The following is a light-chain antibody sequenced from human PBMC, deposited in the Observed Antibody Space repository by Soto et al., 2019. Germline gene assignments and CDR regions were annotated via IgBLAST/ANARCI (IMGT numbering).Light chain of an antibody. J-gene: IGLJ2*01. CDR2: GNS. V-gene: IGLV1-40*01. Sequence: QSVLTQPPSVSGAPGQRVTISCTGSSSNIGAGYDVHWYQQLPGTAPKLLIYGNSNRPSGVPDRFSGSKSGTSASLAITWLQAEDEADDYCQSYDTSRSSLVFGGGTKLTVL. CDR1: SSNIGAGYD. CDR3: QSYDTSRSSLV.